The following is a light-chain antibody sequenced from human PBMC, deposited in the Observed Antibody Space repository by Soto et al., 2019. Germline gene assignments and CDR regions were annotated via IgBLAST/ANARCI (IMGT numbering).Light chain of an antibody. CDR1: QSISNW. CDR3: QQYHTYWT. J-gene: IGKJ1*01. Sequence: DIQMTQSPSTLSASVGDRVTITCRASQSISNWLAWYQQKPGKAPKLLIYKTSSLESGVPSRFSGSGSGKEFTLTISSLQPDDFATYYCQQYHTYWTFGQGTKVDVK. V-gene: IGKV1-5*03. CDR2: KTS.